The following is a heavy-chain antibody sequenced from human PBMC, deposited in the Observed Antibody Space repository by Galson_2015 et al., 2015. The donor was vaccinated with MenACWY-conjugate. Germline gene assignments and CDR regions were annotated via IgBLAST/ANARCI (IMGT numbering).Heavy chain of an antibody. V-gene: IGHV6-1*01. D-gene: IGHD3-9*01. CDR1: GDSVSGPTVA. Sequence: CAISGDSVSGPTVAWNWIRQSPSRGLEWLGRTYYTSRWYTNYAMSVTRRITISPDPSKNQVTLQLNSVTPEDTAVYYCAREVLNIFDSWGQGTLVTGSS. CDR3: AREVLNIFDS. CDR2: TYYTSRWYT. J-gene: IGHJ4*02.